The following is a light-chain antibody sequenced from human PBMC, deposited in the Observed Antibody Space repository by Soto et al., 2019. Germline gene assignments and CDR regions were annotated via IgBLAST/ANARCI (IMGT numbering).Light chain of an antibody. V-gene: IGKV3-15*01. J-gene: IGKJ1*01. CDR3: QQYNNWPKT. CDR1: QSVSSN. Sequence: EIVMTQSPATLSVSPGERATLSCRASQSVSSNLAWYPQKPGQAPRLLIYGASTRATGIPARLSGSGSGTEFTLTISSLQSEDFAVYYCQQYNNWPKTFGQGTKV. CDR2: GAS.